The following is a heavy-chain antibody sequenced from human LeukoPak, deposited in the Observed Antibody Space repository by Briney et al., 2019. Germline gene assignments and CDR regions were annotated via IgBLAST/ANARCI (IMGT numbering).Heavy chain of an antibody. D-gene: IGHD3-22*01. CDR2: ISSSGSTI. J-gene: IGHJ5*02. Sequence: GGSLRLSCAASGFTFSDYYMSWIRQAPGKGLEGVSYISSSGSTIYYADSVEGRFTISRDNAKNSLYLQMNSLRAEDTAVYYCARDYYDSGGYHNWFDPWGQGTLVTVSS. V-gene: IGHV3-11*01. CDR3: ARDYYDSGGYHNWFDP. CDR1: GFTFSDYY.